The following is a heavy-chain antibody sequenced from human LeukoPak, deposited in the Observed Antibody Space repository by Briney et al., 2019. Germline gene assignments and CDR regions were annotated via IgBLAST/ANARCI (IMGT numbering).Heavy chain of an antibody. D-gene: IGHD2-15*01. J-gene: IGHJ5*02. CDR2: IDGSSSRT. Sequence: GGSLRLSCGASGFIFSDYYMRYMRQAPGKGLEWLSYIDGSSSRTNYADSVKGRFTISRDNVKNSLYLQMNSLRAEDTAVVCARLVTDYCPSSSCYPNWFAPWGQGTQVTVSS. CDR3: ARLVTDYCPSSSCYPNWFAP. V-gene: IGHV3-11*03. CDR1: GFIFSDYY.